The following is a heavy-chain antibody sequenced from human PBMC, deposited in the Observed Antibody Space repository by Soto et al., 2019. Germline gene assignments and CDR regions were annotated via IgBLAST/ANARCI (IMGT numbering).Heavy chain of an antibody. Sequence: PSETLSLTCTVSGGSVSSGSYYWSWIRQPPGKGLEWIGYIYYSGSTNYNPSLKSRVTISVDTSKNQFSLKLSSVTAADTAVYYCARAYGGYADCWGQGALVTVSS. D-gene: IGHD5-12*01. J-gene: IGHJ4*02. V-gene: IGHV4-61*01. CDR2: IYYSGST. CDR3: ARAYGGYADC. CDR1: GGSVSSGSYY.